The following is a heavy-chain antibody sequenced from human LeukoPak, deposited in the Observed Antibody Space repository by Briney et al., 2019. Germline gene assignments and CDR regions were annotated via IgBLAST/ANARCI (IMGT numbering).Heavy chain of an antibody. J-gene: IGHJ6*03. Sequence: GGSLRLSCAASGFTFSSYAMSWVRQAPGKGLKWVSTINDNGASTYYADSVKGRFTISRDNSYNTVSLQMNSLRDEDTGVYFCAKGLRTGVGPYMGYHYYMDVWGKGATVTVSS. CDR1: GFTFSSYA. CDR2: INDNGAST. D-gene: IGHD3-16*01. CDR3: AKGLRTGVGPYMGYHYYMDV. V-gene: IGHV3-23*01.